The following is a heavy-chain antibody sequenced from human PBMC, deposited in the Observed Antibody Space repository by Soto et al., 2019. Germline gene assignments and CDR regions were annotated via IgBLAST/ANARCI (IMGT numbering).Heavy chain of an antibody. CDR3: ARVGYCSGGSCYHYYYYYMDV. V-gene: IGHV4-59*01. J-gene: IGHJ6*03. CDR1: GGSISSYY. CDR2: IYYSGST. D-gene: IGHD2-15*01. Sequence: SETRSLTCTVSGGSISSYYWSWIREPPGKGMEWVGYIYYSGSTNYNPSLKSRVTISVDTSKNQFSLKLSSVTAADTAVYYCARVGYCSGGSCYHYYYYYMDVWGKGTTVTVSS.